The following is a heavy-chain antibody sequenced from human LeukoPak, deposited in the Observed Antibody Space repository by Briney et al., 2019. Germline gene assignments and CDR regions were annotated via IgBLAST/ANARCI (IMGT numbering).Heavy chain of an antibody. Sequence: GSSVKVSCKASGYTFTGYYMHWVRQAPGQGLEWMGWINPNSGGTNYAQKFQGRVTMTRDTSISTAYMELSRLRSDDTAVYYCARDRSIAARRMCFAYWGQGTLVTVSS. V-gene: IGHV1-2*02. D-gene: IGHD6-6*01. CDR3: ARDRSIAARRMCFAY. J-gene: IGHJ4*02. CDR2: INPNSGGT. CDR1: GYTFTGYY.